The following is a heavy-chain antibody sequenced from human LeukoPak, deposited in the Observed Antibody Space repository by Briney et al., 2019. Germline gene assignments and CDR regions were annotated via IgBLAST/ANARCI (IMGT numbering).Heavy chain of an antibody. CDR1: GFTFSSYN. CDR2: ISSSSSTI. Sequence: GGSLRLSCAASGFTFSSYNMNWVRQAPGKGLEWVSYISSSSSTIYYADSVKGRFTISRDNAKNSLYLQMNSLRAEDTAVYYCARRHDTDYWGQGTLVTVSS. D-gene: IGHD1-1*01. V-gene: IGHV3-48*04. J-gene: IGHJ4*02. CDR3: ARRHDTDY.